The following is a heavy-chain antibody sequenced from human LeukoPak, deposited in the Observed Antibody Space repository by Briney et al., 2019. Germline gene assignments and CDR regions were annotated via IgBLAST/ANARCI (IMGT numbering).Heavy chain of an antibody. J-gene: IGHJ4*02. V-gene: IGHV3-53*05. D-gene: IGHD6-13*01. CDR3: AKDIPGYSSSWSFDY. CDR1: GFTVSSNY. CDR2: IYSGGST. Sequence: PGGSLRLSCAASGFTVSSNYMSWVRQAPGKGLEWVSVIYSGGSTYYADSVKGRFTISRDNSKNTLYLQMNSLRAEDTAVYYCAKDIPGYSSSWSFDYWGQGTLVTVSS.